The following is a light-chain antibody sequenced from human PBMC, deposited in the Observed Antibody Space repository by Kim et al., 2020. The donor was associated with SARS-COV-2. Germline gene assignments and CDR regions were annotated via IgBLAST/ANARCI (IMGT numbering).Light chain of an antibody. CDR1: NSDIGGYNS. V-gene: IGLV2-14*03. Sequence: GPSITISCTGANSDIGGYNSVSWYQQHPGKTPKLMIYDVSKRPSGVSDRFSGSKSGYTASLTISGLQAEDEADYYCSSYTRSSTLVFGGGTQLTVL. CDR2: DVS. CDR3: SSYTRSSTLV. J-gene: IGLJ3*02.